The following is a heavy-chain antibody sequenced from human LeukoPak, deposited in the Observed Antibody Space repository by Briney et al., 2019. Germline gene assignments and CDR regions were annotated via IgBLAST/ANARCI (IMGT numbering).Heavy chain of an antibody. Sequence: GASVKVSCKASGYTFTSYYMHWVRQAPGQGLEWMGIINPSGGSTGYAQKFQGRVTMTRDTSTSTVYMELSSLRSEDTAVYYCARGIVGATDVVVENFDYWGQGTLVTVSS. D-gene: IGHD1-26*01. CDR1: GYTFTSYY. V-gene: IGHV1-46*01. CDR3: ARGIVGATDVVVENFDY. CDR2: INPSGGST. J-gene: IGHJ4*02.